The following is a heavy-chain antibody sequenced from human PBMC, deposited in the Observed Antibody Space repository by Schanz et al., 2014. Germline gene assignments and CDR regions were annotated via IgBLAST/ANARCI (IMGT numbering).Heavy chain of an antibody. V-gene: IGHV7-4-1*02. CDR3: ARARYGLDV. CDR1: GDTFSSYA. Sequence: QVPLVQSGAEVKKPGSSVKVSCKASGDTFSSYAIHWVRQAPGQGLEWMGWINPTTGNPGYAQGFTGRFVFSFDTSVSTAYLQISGLKAEDTAVYYCARARYGLDVWGQGTTVTVSS. CDR2: INPTTGNP. J-gene: IGHJ6*02.